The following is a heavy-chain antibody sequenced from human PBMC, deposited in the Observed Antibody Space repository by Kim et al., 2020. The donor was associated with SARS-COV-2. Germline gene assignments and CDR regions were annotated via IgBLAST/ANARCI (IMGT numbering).Heavy chain of an antibody. J-gene: IGHJ4*02. CDR3: AKDHESSGWPTFDY. Sequence: YADSLKGRFTVTRDNAKNTLYLQMDSLRADDTALYYCAKDHESSGWPTFDYWGQGILVTVSS. D-gene: IGHD3-22*01. V-gene: IGHV3-23*01.